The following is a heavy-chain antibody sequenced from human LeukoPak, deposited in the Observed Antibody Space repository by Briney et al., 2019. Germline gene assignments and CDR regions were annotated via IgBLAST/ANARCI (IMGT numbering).Heavy chain of an antibody. CDR2: IWYDGSNK. D-gene: IGHD1-26*01. V-gene: IGHV3-33*01. CDR3: ARDWGYSGSYFDY. J-gene: IGHJ4*02. CDR1: GFTFSSYG. Sequence: RGSLRLSCAASGFTFSSYGMHWVRQAPGKGLEWVAVIWYDGSNKYYADSVKGRFTISRDNSKNTLYLQMNSLRAEDTAVYYCARDWGYSGSYFDYWGQGTLVTVSS.